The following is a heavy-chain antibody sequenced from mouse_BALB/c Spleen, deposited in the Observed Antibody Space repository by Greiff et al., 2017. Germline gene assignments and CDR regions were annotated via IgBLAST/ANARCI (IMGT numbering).Heavy chain of an antibody. D-gene: IGHD1-2*01. J-gene: IGHJ3*01. CDR1: GFTFSSYY. CDR3: AAGITTAQRGFAY. CDR2: INSNGGST. Sequence: EVKLVESGGGLVKLGGSLKLSCAASGFTFSSYYMSWVRQTPEKRLELVAAINSNGGSTYYPDTVKGRFTISRDNAKNTLYLQMSSLKSEDTALYYCAAGITTAQRGFAYWGQGTLVTVSA. V-gene: IGHV5-6-2*01.